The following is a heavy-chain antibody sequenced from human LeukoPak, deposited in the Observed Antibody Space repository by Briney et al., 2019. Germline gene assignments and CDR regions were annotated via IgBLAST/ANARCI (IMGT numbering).Heavy chain of an antibody. V-gene: IGHV1-69*06. CDR3: ARDGPARGYSYGFFAGLEMAGNYYYYYMDV. CDR1: GGTFSNYA. Sequence: SLKLSCNASGGTFSNYAISWVRQAAGQGLEWMGGIIPSVGTANYAQILRGRVTITADKSTRTAYMELSSLRSEDTAVYYCARDGPARGYSYGFFAGLEMAGNYYYYYMDVWGKGTTVTVSS. D-gene: IGHD5-18*01. J-gene: IGHJ6*03. CDR2: IIPSVGTA.